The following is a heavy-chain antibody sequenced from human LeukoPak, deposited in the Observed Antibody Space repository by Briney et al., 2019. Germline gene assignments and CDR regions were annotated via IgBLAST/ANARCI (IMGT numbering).Heavy chain of an antibody. CDR3: ARQGYYDSSGYNNWFDP. Sequence: SETLSLTCTVSGGSISSSSYYWGWIRQSPGKGLEWIGTIYYSGTTYYNPSFTSRVTISVDTSKSQFSLKLSSVTAADAAVYYCARQGYYDSSGYNNWFDPWGQGTLVTVSS. CDR2: IYYSGTT. D-gene: IGHD3-22*01. J-gene: IGHJ5*02. V-gene: IGHV4-39*01. CDR1: GGSISSSSYY.